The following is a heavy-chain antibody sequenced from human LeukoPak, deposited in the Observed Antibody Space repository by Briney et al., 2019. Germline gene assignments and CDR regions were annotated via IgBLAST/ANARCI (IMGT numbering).Heavy chain of an antibody. D-gene: IGHD2-8*01. J-gene: IGHJ5*02. CDR2: INPNSGDT. V-gene: IGHV1-2*02. CDR3: ARDLSGYCTNGVCPPFDP. CDR1: GYTFTGYY. Sequence: ASVKVSCKASGYTFTGYYMHWMRQAPGQGLEWMGWINPNSGDTNYAQNFQGRVTMTRDTSISTAYMELSRLRSDDTAVYYCARDLSGYCTNGVCPPFDPWGQGTLVTVSS.